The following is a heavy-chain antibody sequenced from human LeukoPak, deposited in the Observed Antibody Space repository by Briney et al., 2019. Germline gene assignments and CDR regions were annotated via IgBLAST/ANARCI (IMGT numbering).Heavy chain of an antibody. Sequence: ASVKVSCKTFGYTFTGYYIHWVRQAPGHGLEWMGWINPNSGGTNYAQRYQGRVTMTRDTSINTVYMELSGLRSDDTAMYYCARDRNYYDNSGYPFDPWGQGTLVTVPS. CDR3: ARDRNYYDNSGYPFDP. CDR1: GYTFTGYY. J-gene: IGHJ5*02. D-gene: IGHD3-22*01. CDR2: INPNSGGT. V-gene: IGHV1-2*02.